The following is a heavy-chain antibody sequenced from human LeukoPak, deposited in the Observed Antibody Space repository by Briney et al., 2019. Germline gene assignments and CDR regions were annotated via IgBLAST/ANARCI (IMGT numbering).Heavy chain of an antibody. D-gene: IGHD3-10*01. CDR2: IKQDGSEK. V-gene: IGHV3-7*01. J-gene: IGHJ6*02. CDR1: RFTFSSYW. Sequence: GGSLSLSCTASRFTFSSYWMSWVRQAPAKGVEWVANIKQDGSEKYYVDSVKGRFTISRDNAKNSLYLQMNSLRAEDTAVYYCARSYYYGSGRSYYYYYGMDVWGQGTTVTVSS. CDR3: ARSYYYGSGRSYYYYYGMDV.